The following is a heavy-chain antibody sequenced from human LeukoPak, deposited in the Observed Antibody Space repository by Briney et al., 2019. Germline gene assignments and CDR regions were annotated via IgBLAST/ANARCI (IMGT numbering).Heavy chain of an antibody. CDR3: ARRMATIRLTGGRGGFDP. D-gene: IGHD5-24*01. CDR2: INPNSGGT. J-gene: IGHJ5*02. V-gene: IGHV1-2*02. Sequence: GASVKVSCKASGYTFTGYYMHWVRQAPGQGLEWMGWINPNSGGTKYAQTFQGRVTMTRDTSISTAYLELSRPRSDDTAVYYCARRMATIRLTGGRGGFDPWGQGTLVTVSS. CDR1: GYTFTGYY.